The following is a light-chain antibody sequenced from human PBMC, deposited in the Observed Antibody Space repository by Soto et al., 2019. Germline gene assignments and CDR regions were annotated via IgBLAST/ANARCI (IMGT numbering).Light chain of an antibody. V-gene: IGKV3-20*01. J-gene: IGKJ2*01. Sequence: IVLTQSAGTLSLSPGERATLSCRASQSVTSDYLAWYQQKPGQPARLLIYGASNRATAIADRFSGSGSATDFTLTISRVDPADFAVYYCQQYGSSPYTFGQGTRLDI. CDR3: QQYGSSPYT. CDR1: QSVTSDY. CDR2: GAS.